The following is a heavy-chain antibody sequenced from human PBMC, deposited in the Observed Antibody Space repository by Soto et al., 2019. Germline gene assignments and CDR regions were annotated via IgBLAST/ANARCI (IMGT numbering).Heavy chain of an antibody. V-gene: IGHV3-11*01. CDR3: AKDSNYDFWSGLFDY. D-gene: IGHD3-3*01. CDR1: GYTFSDYY. J-gene: IGHJ4*02. Sequence: GGSLRLSCAASGYTFSDYYLSWIRQAPGKGLEWISYIDTSSTKIYYADSVRGRFTISRDNSKNTLYLQMNSLRAEDTAVYYCAKDSNYDFWSGLFDYWGQGTLVTVSS. CDR2: IDTSSTKI.